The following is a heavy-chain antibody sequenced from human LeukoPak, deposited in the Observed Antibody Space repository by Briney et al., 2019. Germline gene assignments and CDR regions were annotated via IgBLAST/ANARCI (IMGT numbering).Heavy chain of an antibody. D-gene: IGHD1-14*01. CDR2: SYSDSNT. CDR1: GFTVSNNY. CDR3: VRKNRDFNAAFDI. Sequence: GGSLRLSCAASGFTVSNNYMSWVRQAPGKGLEWVSISYSDSNTNYADSVKGRFTISRDTSQNTLSLQMNSLRAEDTAVYYCVRKNRDFNAAFDIWGEGTVVTVSS. J-gene: IGHJ3*02. V-gene: IGHV3-53*01.